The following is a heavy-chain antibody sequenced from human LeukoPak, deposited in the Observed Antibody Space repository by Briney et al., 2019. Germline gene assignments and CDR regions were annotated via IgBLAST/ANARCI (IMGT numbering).Heavy chain of an antibody. CDR2: INHSGST. CDR1: GGSFSGYY. CDR3: ARDLDTTVTMKGMDV. V-gene: IGHV4-34*01. D-gene: IGHD4-17*01. J-gene: IGHJ6*04. Sequence: PSETLSLTCAVYGGSFSGYYWSWIRQPPGKGLEWIGEINHSGSTNYNPSLKSRVTISIDTSKNQFSLRLTSVTAADTAVYYCARDLDTTVTMKGMDVWGKGTRSPSPQ.